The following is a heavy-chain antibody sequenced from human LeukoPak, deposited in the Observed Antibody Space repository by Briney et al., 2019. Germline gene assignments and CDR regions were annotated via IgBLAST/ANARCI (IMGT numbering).Heavy chain of an antibody. J-gene: IGHJ4*02. D-gene: IGHD5-24*01. Sequence: SETLSLTCTVSGGLISISTYYWGWIRQPPGKGLEWIGSIYYSGTTHYNPSLKSRVTIAVDTSKNQFSLKLSSVTAADTAVYYCARDQGWLQWWGQGTLVTVSS. V-gene: IGHV4-39*07. CDR1: GGLISISTYY. CDR3: ARDQGWLQW. CDR2: IYYSGTT.